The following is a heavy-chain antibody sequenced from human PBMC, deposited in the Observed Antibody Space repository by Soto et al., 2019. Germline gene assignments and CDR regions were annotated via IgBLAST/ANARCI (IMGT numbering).Heavy chain of an antibody. CDR3: ARLNGCNTDHYYGMDF. J-gene: IGHJ6*02. V-gene: IGHV4-34*01. CDR1: DGSFSGYY. Sequence: PPETLSLTCAVYDGSFSGYYWSWIRLPPGKRMEWIVEINHSGTTNYIPPLKCRVTISVDTSKNQFSLKLSSVTAADTAVYYCARLNGCNTDHYYGMDFSGQGTTVPVSS. D-gene: IGHD2-2*02. CDR2: INHSGTT.